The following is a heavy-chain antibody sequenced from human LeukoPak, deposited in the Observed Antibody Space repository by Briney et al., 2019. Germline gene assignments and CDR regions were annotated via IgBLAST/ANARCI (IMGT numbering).Heavy chain of an antibody. J-gene: IGHJ4*02. CDR1: GGSINNYY. V-gene: IGHV4-59*12. CDR3: ATETGY. CDR2: IYYSGTT. D-gene: IGHD1-1*01. Sequence: SETLSLTCTVSGGSINNYYWSWIRQPPGKGLEWIGYIYYSGTTNYNPSLKSRVSISVDTSKNQFSLKLSSVTAADTAVYYCATETGYWGQGTLVTVSS.